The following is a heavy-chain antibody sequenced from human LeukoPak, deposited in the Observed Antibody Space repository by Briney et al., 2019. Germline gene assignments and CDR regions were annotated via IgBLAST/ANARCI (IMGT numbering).Heavy chain of an antibody. CDR2: INHSGST. Sequence: SETLSLTCAVYGGSFSGYYWSWIRQPPGKGLEWIGEINHSGSTNYNPSHKSRVTISVDTSKTQFSLKLSSVTAADTAVYYCARGRRNPTYYYGSGSYRPFDYWGQGTLVTVSS. D-gene: IGHD3-10*01. CDR1: GGSFSGYY. V-gene: IGHV4-34*01. J-gene: IGHJ4*02. CDR3: ARGRRNPTYYYGSGSYRPFDY.